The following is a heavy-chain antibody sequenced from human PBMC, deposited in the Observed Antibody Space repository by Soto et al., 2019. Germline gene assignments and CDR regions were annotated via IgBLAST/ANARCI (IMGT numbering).Heavy chain of an antibody. CDR3: ARVGYYYDSSGYYLSFDY. D-gene: IGHD3-22*01. J-gene: IGHJ4*02. V-gene: IGHV1-8*01. CDR2: MNPNSGNT. CDR1: GYTFTSYD. Sequence: ASVKVSCKASGYTFTSYDINWVRQATGQGLEWMGWMNPNSGNTGYAQKYQGRVTMTRNTSISTAYMELSSLISEDTAVYYFARVGYYYDSSGYYLSFDYWGQGTLVTVSS.